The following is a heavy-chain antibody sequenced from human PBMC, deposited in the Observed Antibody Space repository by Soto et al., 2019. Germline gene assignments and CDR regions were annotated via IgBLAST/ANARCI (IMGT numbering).Heavy chain of an antibody. CDR2: IYYSGTT. CDR3: ARREIQGPIDY. Sequence: QVQLQESGPGLVKPSDTLSLTCAVSGYSISSSNWWGWIRQPPGKGLEWIGYIYYSGTTYYNPSLKSRVTKSVDTSKNQFSLKLTSVTAVDTAVHYCARREIQGPIDYWGQGTLVTVSS. CDR1: GYSISSSNW. D-gene: IGHD1-26*01. V-gene: IGHV4-28*01. J-gene: IGHJ4*02.